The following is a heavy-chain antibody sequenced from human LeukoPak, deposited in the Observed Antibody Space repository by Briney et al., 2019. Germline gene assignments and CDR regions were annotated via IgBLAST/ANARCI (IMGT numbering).Heavy chain of an antibody. CDR1: GGSISSYY. CDR3: ARPQGYQLLDLEY. J-gene: IGHJ4*02. V-gene: IGHV4-59*04. CDR2: IYYSGST. Sequence: PSETLSLTCTVSGGSISSYYWSWIRQPPGKGLEWIGYIYYSGSTYYNPSLKSRVTISVDTSKNQFSLKLSSVTAADTAVYYCARPQGYQLLDLEYWGQGTLVTVSS. D-gene: IGHD2-2*01.